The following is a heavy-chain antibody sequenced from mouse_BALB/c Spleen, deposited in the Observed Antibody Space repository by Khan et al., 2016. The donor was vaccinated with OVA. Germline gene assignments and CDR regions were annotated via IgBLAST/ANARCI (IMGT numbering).Heavy chain of an antibody. CDR1: GYSITSDYA. CDR2: ISYSGNT. D-gene: IGHD1-1*01. Sequence: EVQLQASGPGLVKPSQSLSLTCTVTGYSITSDYAWNWIRQFPGNKLEWMGFISYSGNTNYTPSLKSRISITRDTSKNQFFLQLNSVTTEDTATYYCARVYGGDFDYWGQGTTLTVSS. J-gene: IGHJ2*01. V-gene: IGHV3-2*02. CDR3: ARVYGGDFDY.